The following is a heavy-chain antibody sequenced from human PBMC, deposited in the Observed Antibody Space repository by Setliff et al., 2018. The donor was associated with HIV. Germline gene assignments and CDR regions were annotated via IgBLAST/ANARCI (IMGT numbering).Heavy chain of an antibody. D-gene: IGHD6-13*01. J-gene: IGHJ4*02. CDR1: GYTFTGYY. V-gene: IGHV1-2*02. Sequence: GASVKVSCKASGYTFTGYYMHWVRQAPGQGPEWMGWINPNSGGTNYAQKFQGRVTMTRDTSISTAYMELSRLRSDDTAVYYCARGRIAAAGTLFDYWGQGTLVTVSS. CDR3: ARGRIAAAGTLFDY. CDR2: INPNSGGT.